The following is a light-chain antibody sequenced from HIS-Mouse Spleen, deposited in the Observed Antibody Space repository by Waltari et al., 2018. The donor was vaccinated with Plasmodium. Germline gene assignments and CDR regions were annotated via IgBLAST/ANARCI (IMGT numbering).Light chain of an antibody. Sequence: SYELTPPPSVSVSPGQTARITCSGDALPRKYAYWYQQKSGQAPVLVIYEDSKRPAGIPERCAGSSSGTMATLTISGAQVEDEADYYWYSTDSSGNHRVFGGGTKLTVL. V-gene: IGLV3-10*01. CDR3: YSTDSSGNHRV. CDR2: EDS. CDR1: ALPRKY. J-gene: IGLJ3*02.